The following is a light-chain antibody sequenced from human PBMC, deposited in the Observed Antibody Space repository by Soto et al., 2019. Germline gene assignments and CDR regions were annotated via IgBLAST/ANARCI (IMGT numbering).Light chain of an antibody. CDR3: SSFTSSSTLPYV. CDR1: SSDVGGYEY. J-gene: IGLJ1*01. Sequence: QSALTQPASVSGSPGQSITISCTGTSSDVGGYEYVSWYQQHPGKAPKLMIYAVSNRPSGVSTRFSGSKSGNTAPLTISGLQADDEADYYCSSFTSSSTLPYVFGTGTKVTVL. CDR2: AVS. V-gene: IGLV2-14*01.